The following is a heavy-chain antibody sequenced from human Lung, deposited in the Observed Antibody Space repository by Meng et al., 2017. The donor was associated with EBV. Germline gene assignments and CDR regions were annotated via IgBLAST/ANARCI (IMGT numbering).Heavy chain of an antibody. J-gene: IGHJ4*02. CDR3: ARGKLSGYRYFDY. CDR1: GGSISSSNW. D-gene: IGHD3-3*01. Sequence: VPLMESGTGLVKPSGTLSRTCAVSGGSISSSNWWSWVRQPPGKGLEWIGEIYHSGSTNYNPSLKSRVTISVDKSKNQFSLKLSSVTAADTAVYYCARGKLSGYRYFDYWGQGTLVTVSS. V-gene: IGHV4-4*02. CDR2: IYHSGST.